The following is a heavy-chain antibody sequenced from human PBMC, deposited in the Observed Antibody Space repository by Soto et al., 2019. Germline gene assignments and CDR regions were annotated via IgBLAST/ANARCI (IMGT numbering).Heavy chain of an antibody. V-gene: IGHV3-30*18. CDR3: AKGNYEISGLSLNWFDP. CDR1: GFTFSNYA. D-gene: IGHD3-22*01. CDR2: ISHDGRNK. Sequence: QVQLVESGGGVVQSERSLRLSCAASGFTFSNYAMHWVRQAPGKGPEWVAAISHDGRNKYYADSVKGRFTISRDNSKNKRDLKINSLRAEDTAVYYCAKGNYEISGLSLNWFDPWGQGTLVTVSS. J-gene: IGHJ5*02.